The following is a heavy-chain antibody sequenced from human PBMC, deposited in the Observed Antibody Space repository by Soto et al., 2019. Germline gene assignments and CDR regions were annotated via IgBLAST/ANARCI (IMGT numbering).Heavy chain of an antibody. D-gene: IGHD6-19*01. CDR1: GYTFTSYD. V-gene: IGHV1-8*01. CDR2: MNPNSGNT. CDR3: AGDPVVGDSLHFDY. J-gene: IGHJ4*02. Sequence: QVQLVQSGAEVKKPGASVKVSCKASGYTFTSYDINWVRQATGQGLEWMGWMNPNSGNTGYAQKFQARVTMTRNTAISTAYMERSSLRSEETAVTCCAGDPVVGDSLHFDYWGPGTLVTVSS.